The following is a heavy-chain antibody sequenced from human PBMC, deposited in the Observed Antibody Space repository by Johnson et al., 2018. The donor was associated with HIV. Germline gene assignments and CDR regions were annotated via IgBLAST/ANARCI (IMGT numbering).Heavy chain of an antibody. J-gene: IGHJ3*02. CDR3: ASACRDGYTCDAFDI. CDR2: IYSGGST. D-gene: IGHD5-24*01. V-gene: IGHV3-53*01. Sequence: VQLVESGGGLIQPGGSLRLSCAASGFTVSSNYMSWVRQAPGKGLEWVSVIYSGGSTYYADSVKGRFTISRDNSKNTLHLQMNSLRVEDTAVYYCASACRDGYTCDAFDIWGQGTMVTFSS. CDR1: GFTVSSNY.